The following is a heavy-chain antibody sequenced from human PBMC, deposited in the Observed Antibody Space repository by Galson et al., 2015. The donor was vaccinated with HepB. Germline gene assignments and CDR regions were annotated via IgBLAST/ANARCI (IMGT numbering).Heavy chain of an antibody. CDR3: AKDIYFRMDV. CDR2: INNGGGSS. J-gene: IGHJ6*02. V-gene: IGHV3-23*01. Sequence: SLRLSCAASGFTFSIHTMSWVRQAPGKGLEWVSAINNGGGSSYMDSVKGRFTISRDNSKNTLYLQMNSLRAEDTAVYYCAKDIYFRMDVWGQGTTVTVSS. CDR1: GFTFSIHT.